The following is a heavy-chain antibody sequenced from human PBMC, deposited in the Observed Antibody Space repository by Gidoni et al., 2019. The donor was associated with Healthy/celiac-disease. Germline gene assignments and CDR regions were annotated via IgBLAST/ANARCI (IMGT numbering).Heavy chain of an antibody. Sequence: QVQLVESGGGLVKPGGSLRLSCAAPGFTFSDSYMSWIRQAPGKGLEWVSYISSSSSYTNYADSVKGRFTISRDNAKNSLYLQMNSLRAEDTAVYYCAREVAMVRGVGASDAFDIWGQGTMVTVSS. D-gene: IGHD3-10*01. V-gene: IGHV3-11*06. CDR2: ISSSSSYT. CDR1: GFTFSDSY. CDR3: AREVAMVRGVGASDAFDI. J-gene: IGHJ3*02.